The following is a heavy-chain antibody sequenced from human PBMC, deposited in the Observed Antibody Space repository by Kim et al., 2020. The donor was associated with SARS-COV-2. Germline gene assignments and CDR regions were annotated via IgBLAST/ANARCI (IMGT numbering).Heavy chain of an antibody. Sequence: SVKVSCKASGGTFSSYAISWVRQAPGQGLEWMGGIIPIFGTANYAQKFQGRVTITADESTSTAYMELSSLRSEDTAVYYCASLEAIGGSRVLDYWGQGTLVTVSS. CDR1: GGTFSSYA. CDR3: ASLEAIGGSRVLDY. V-gene: IGHV1-69*13. D-gene: IGHD2-15*01. J-gene: IGHJ4*02. CDR2: IIPIFGTA.